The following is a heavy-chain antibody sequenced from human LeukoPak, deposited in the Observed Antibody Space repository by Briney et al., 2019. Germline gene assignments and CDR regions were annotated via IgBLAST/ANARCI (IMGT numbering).Heavy chain of an antibody. CDR3: ARGMYYYDSSGYAFDI. CDR1: GFTFSSYE. D-gene: IGHD3-22*01. Sequence: PGGSLRLSCAASGFTFSSYEVNWVRQAPGKGLEWVSYISSSGSTIYYADSVKGRFTISRDNAKNSLYLQMNSLRAEDTAVYYCARGMYYYDSSGYAFDIWGQGTMVTVSS. J-gene: IGHJ3*02. CDR2: ISSSGSTI. V-gene: IGHV3-48*03.